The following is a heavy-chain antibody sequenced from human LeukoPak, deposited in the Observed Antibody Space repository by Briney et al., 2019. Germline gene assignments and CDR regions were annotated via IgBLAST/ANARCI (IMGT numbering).Heavy chain of an antibody. CDR2: ISSSGSTI. CDR1: GFTFSSYS. Sequence: GGSLRLSCAASGFTFSSYSMNWIRQAPGKGLEWVSYISSSGSTIYYADSVKGRSTISRDNAKNSLYLQMNSLRAEDTAVYYCARNLVVPMDVWGQGTTVTVSS. CDR3: ARNLVVPMDV. D-gene: IGHD2-2*01. J-gene: IGHJ6*02. V-gene: IGHV3-48*04.